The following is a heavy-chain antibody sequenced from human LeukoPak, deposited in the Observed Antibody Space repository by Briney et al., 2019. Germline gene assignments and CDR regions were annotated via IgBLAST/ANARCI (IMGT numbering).Heavy chain of an antibody. CDR3: AKGEAATLLTRFDP. J-gene: IGHJ5*02. D-gene: IGHD2-15*01. CDR2: INWNSATI. CDR1: GFTFDDYA. Sequence: GGSLRLSCAASGFTFDDYAMHWVRQAPGKGLEWVSGINWNSATIVYADSVKGRFTISRDNAKNSLYLQMNSLKTEDTALYYCAKGEAATLLTRFDPWGQGTLVTVSS. V-gene: IGHV3-9*01.